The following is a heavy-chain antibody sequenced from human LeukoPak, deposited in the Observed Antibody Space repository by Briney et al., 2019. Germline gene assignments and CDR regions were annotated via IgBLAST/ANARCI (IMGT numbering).Heavy chain of an antibody. Sequence: GGSLRLSCAPSGFTFQDYAMHWVRQAPGKGLEWVALISYDGGNIYYGDSARGRFIISRDNSKNMLYLQMNSLTIEDTAVYYCARDPPFGSGWSQNHFDSWGRGTLVTVSS. V-gene: IGHV3-30*04. CDR2: ISYDGGNI. CDR1: GFTFQDYA. D-gene: IGHD6-19*01. CDR3: ARDPPFGSGWSQNHFDS. J-gene: IGHJ4*02.